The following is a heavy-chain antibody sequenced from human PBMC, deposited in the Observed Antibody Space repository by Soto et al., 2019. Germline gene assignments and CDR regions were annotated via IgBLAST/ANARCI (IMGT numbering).Heavy chain of an antibody. Sequence: PSETLSLTCTASGGSVRSSSYYWGWVRQPPGKGLEWIGSVYYSGSTYYNPSLESRVTISVDKSKNQFSLKLMSLSAADTAVYYCGRLEGLATISYYFDYWGQGALVTVSS. CDR3: GRLEGLATISYYFDY. CDR1: GGSVRSSSYY. D-gene: IGHD3-9*01. J-gene: IGHJ4*02. V-gene: IGHV4-39*01. CDR2: VYYSGST.